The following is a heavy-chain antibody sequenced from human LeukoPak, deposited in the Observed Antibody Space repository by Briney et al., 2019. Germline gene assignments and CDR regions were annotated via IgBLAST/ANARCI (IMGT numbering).Heavy chain of an antibody. CDR2: ISGSGGST. J-gene: IGHJ4*02. Sequence: GGSLRLSCAASGFTFSSYAMSWVRQAPGKGLEWVSAISGSGGSTYYADSVKGRFTISRDNSKNTLYLQMDSLRAEDTAVYYCATGYSYGYGDYWGQGTLVTVSS. D-gene: IGHD5-18*01. V-gene: IGHV3-23*01. CDR1: GFTFSSYA. CDR3: ATGYSYGYGDY.